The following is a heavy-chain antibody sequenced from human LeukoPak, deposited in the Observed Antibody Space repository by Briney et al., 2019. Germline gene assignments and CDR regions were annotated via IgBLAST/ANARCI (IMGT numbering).Heavy chain of an antibody. CDR1: GGSISSGSYY. V-gene: IGHV4-61*02. D-gene: IGHD3-22*01. J-gene: IGHJ2*01. CDR3: ARGYDGSGYYYRNWYFDL. Sequence: PSETLSLTCTVSGGSISSGSYYWSWIRQPAGQGLEYIGRMYTSGSTNYNPSLKSRVTISVDTSKNQFPLKLSSVTAAATAVYYCARGYDGSGYYYRNWYFDLWGRGTLVTVSS. CDR2: MYTSGST.